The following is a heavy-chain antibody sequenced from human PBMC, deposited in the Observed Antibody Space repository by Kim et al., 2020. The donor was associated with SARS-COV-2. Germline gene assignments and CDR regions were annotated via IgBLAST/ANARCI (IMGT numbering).Heavy chain of an antibody. CDR3: ASLRRDGYIQYYFDY. J-gene: IGHJ4*02. V-gene: IGHV5-10-1*01. D-gene: IGHD5-12*01. CDR2: IDPSDSYT. CDR1: GYSFTSYW. Sequence: GESLKISCKGSGYSFTSYWISWVRQMPGKGLEWMGRIDPSDSYTNYSPSFQGHVTISADKSISTAYLQWSSLKASDTAMYYCASLRRDGYIQYYFDYWGQGTLVTVSS.